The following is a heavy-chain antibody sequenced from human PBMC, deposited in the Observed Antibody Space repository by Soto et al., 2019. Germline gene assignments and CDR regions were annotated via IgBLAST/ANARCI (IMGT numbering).Heavy chain of an antibody. Sequence: GGSLRLSCAASGFTFSSYGMHWVRQAPGKGLEWVAVISYDGSNKYYADSVKGRFTISRDNSKNTLYLQMNSLRAEDTAVYYCAKGRRIAARPGDYYGMDVWGQGTTVTVSS. V-gene: IGHV3-30*18. CDR3: AKGRRIAARPGDYYGMDV. D-gene: IGHD6-6*01. J-gene: IGHJ6*02. CDR2: ISYDGSNK. CDR1: GFTFSSYG.